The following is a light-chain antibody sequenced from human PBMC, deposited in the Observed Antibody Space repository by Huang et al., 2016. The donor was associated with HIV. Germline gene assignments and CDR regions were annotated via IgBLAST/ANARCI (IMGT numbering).Light chain of an antibody. J-gene: IGKJ1*01. CDR1: QSVSSD. CDR2: DTS. V-gene: IGKV3-11*01. Sequence: EIVLTQSPATLYLSPGERATLSCRASQSVSSDLAWYQQKPGQAPRLLIYDTSSRATGLPARFSGSGSGTYFTLTISSLEPEDFAVYYCQQRSNWPPWTFGQGTKVEIK. CDR3: QQRSNWPPWT.